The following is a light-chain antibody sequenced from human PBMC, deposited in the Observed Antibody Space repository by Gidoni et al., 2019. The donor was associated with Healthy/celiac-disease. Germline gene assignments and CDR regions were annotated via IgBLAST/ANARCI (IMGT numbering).Light chain of an antibody. V-gene: IGKV3-20*01. CDR2: GAS. J-gene: IGKJ2*01. CDR3: QQYGSSLMYT. Sequence: EIVLTQSPGTLSLSPGERATLSCRASQSVSSNYLAWYQQKPGQAPRLLIYGASSRATGIPDRFRGSGSGTDFTLTISRLEPEDFAVYYCQQYGSSLMYTFXQXTKLEIK. CDR1: QSVSSNY.